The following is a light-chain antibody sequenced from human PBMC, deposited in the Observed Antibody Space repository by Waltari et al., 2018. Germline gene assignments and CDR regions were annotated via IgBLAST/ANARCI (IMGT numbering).Light chain of an antibody. CDR3: QQRNGWPPMYT. CDR2: DAS. Sequence: EIVLTQSPATLSLSPGERVTISGRASQSISNFLAWYQQRPGQAPRLLMYDASKRAIGIPARFSGSGSGTDFTLTISSLEPEDSGIYYCQQRNGWPPMYTFGQGTKLEIK. J-gene: IGKJ2*01. V-gene: IGKV3-11*01. CDR1: QSISNF.